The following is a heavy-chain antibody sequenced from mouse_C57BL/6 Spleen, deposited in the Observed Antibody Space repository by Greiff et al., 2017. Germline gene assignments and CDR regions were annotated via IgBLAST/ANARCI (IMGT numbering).Heavy chain of an antibody. CDR1: GFTFSDYG. CDR2: ISSGSSTI. J-gene: IGHJ1*03. V-gene: IGHV5-17*01. Sequence: EVQRVESGGGLVKPGGSLKLSCAASGFTFSDYGMHWVRQAPEKGLEWVAYISSGSSTIYYADTVKGRFTISRDNAKNTLFLQMTSLRSEDTAMYYCARSVGGFDWYFDVWGTGTTVTVSS. CDR3: ARSVGGFDWYFDV.